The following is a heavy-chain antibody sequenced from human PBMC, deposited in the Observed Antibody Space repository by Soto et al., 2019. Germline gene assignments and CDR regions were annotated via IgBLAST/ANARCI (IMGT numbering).Heavy chain of an antibody. J-gene: IGHJ4*02. CDR3: ARQGYCSNTACYTVDY. D-gene: IGHD2-2*02. Sequence: CVFLMDSSHVVEDSCTSYWIDRVSQLPGKGLEWMGVIYPGDSNTRYSPSFQGQVTISADKSISTAYLQWSSLEASDTAMYYCARQGYCSNTACYTVDYWGQGTLVTVSS. CDR1: EDSCTSYW. V-gene: IGHV5-51*01. CDR2: IYPGDSNT.